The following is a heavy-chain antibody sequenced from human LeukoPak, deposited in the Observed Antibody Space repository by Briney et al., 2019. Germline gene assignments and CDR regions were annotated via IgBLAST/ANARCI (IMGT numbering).Heavy chain of an antibody. Sequence: SETLSLTCAVYGGSFSGYYWSWIRQPPGKGLEWIGYIYYSGSTNYNPSLKSRVTISVDTSKNQFSLKLSSVTAADTAVYYCARGAIPNWFDPWGQGTLVTVSS. CDR1: GGSFSGYY. V-gene: IGHV4-59*01. CDR2: IYYSGST. CDR3: ARGAIPNWFDP. D-gene: IGHD2-21*01. J-gene: IGHJ5*02.